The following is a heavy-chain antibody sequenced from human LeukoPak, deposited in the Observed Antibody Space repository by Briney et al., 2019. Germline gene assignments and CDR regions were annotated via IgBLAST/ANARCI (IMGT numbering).Heavy chain of an antibody. Sequence: GESLKISCKGSGYRFTSYWVGWVRPMPGKGLEWMGIIYPGDSDTRYSPSFQGQVTISADKSISTAYLQWSSLKASDTAMYYCAKTDTAMGDFDYWGQGTLVTVSS. J-gene: IGHJ4*02. CDR3: AKTDTAMGDFDY. V-gene: IGHV5-51*01. CDR1: GYRFTSYW. CDR2: IYPGDSDT. D-gene: IGHD5-18*01.